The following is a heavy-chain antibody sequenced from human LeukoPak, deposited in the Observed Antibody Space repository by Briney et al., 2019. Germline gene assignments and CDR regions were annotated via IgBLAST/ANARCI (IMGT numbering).Heavy chain of an antibody. J-gene: IGHJ4*02. CDR3: AREHAKYYFDY. V-gene: IGHV3-20*04. Sequence: GGSLRLSCAASGFTFDDYGMTWVRQVPGKGLEWVSGINWNGGSTGYADSVKGRFTISRDNAKNSLYLQMNSLRAEDTAVYYCAREHAKYYFDYWGQGTLVTVSS. CDR1: GFTFDDYG. CDR2: INWNGGST.